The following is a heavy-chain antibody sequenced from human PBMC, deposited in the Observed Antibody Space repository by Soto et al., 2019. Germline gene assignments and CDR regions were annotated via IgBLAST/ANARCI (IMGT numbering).Heavy chain of an antibody. CDR1: GGSISSGGYY. CDR2: IYYSGST. D-gene: IGHD5-12*01. J-gene: IGHJ3*02. Sequence: SETLSLTCTVPGGSISSGGYYWSWIRQHPGKGLEWIGYIYYSGSTYYNPSLKSRVTISVHTSKNQFSLNLSSVTAADTAVYYCARFRGLAQEMATSYDAFDIWGQGTMVTVSS. CDR3: ARFRGLAQEMATSYDAFDI. V-gene: IGHV4-31*03.